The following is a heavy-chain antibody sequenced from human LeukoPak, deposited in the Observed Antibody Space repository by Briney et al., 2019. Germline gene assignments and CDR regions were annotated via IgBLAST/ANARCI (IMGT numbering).Heavy chain of an antibody. Sequence: GGSLRLSCVASGFPFSSYWMTWVRQAPGKGLEWVANIKQDGSERYYVGSVKGRLTISRDNGKNSLFLQMYSLRAEDTAVYYCARVGSSARPFERVFDYWGQGTLVTVSS. J-gene: IGHJ4*02. D-gene: IGHD3-10*01. CDR3: ARVGSSARPFERVFDY. CDR2: IKQDGSER. V-gene: IGHV3-7*03. CDR1: GFPFSSYW.